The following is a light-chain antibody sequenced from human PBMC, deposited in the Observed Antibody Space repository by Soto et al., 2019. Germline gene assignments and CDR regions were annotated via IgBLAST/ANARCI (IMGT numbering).Light chain of an antibody. Sequence: DIQMTQSPSSLSASVGDRVTITCRASQGISTYLAWYQQKPGKVPKLLIYAASTLQSGVPSRFSGSGSGTDFTLTIASLQPDDFATYYCQQYETFSGTFGPGTKVDIK. CDR1: QGISTY. V-gene: IGKV1-27*01. CDR3: QQYETFSGT. J-gene: IGKJ1*01. CDR2: AAS.